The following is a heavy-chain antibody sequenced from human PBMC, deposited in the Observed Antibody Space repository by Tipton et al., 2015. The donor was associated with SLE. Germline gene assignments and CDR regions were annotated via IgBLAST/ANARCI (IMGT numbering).Heavy chain of an antibody. V-gene: IGHV1-2*06. D-gene: IGHD1-26*01. J-gene: IGHJ4*02. CDR3: ARGWESLDY. CDR1: GYTFTGYY. CDR2: INPNSGGT. Sequence: QSGAEVKKPGASVKVSCKASGYTFTGYYLHWVRQAPGQGLEWMGRINPNSGGTNYAQKFQGRVAMTRDTSISTAYMELSGVRSDDTAVYYCARGWESLDYWGQGTLVTVSS.